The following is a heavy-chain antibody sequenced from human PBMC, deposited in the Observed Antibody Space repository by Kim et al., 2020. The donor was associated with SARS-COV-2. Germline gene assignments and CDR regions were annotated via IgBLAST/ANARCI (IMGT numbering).Heavy chain of an antibody. D-gene: IGHD3-16*01. CDR1: GFTFSAYT. Sequence: GGSLRLSCAASGFTFSAYTLDWVRQAPGKGLEWVSSINWVSITLDYADSVRGRFTISRDDAKNSLSLEMNTLRFDDTAIYYCVNEMLHRFPSLDPLFWG. V-gene: IGHV3-21*01. J-gene: IGHJ6*03. CDR3: VNEMLHRFPSLDPLF. CDR2: INWVSITL.